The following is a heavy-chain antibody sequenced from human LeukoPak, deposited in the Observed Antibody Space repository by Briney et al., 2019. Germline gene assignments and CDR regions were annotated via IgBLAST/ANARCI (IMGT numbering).Heavy chain of an antibody. Sequence: GGSLRLSCAASGFAFSNAWMSWVRQAPGKGLEWVGRIKSKTDGGTTDYAAPVKGRFTISRDDSKNTLYLQMNSLKTEDTAVYYCTTGEVYCSSTSCYLWDYFDYWGQGTLVTVSS. CDR1: GFAFSNAW. CDR2: IKSKTDGGTT. CDR3: TTGEVYCSSTSCYLWDYFDY. D-gene: IGHD2-2*01. V-gene: IGHV3-15*01. J-gene: IGHJ4*02.